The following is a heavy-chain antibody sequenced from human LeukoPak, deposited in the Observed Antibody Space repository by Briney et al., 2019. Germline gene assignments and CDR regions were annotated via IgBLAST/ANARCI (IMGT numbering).Heavy chain of an antibody. J-gene: IGHJ3*02. Sequence: GRSLRLSCAASGLTFSSYAMHWVRQAPGKGLEWVAVISYDGSNKYYADSVKGRFTISRDNSKNTLYLQMNSLRAEDTAVYYCARDGVTRFGIWGQGTMVTVSS. CDR1: GLTFSSYA. CDR3: ARDGVTRFGI. V-gene: IGHV3-30-3*01. D-gene: IGHD3-10*01. CDR2: ISYDGSNK.